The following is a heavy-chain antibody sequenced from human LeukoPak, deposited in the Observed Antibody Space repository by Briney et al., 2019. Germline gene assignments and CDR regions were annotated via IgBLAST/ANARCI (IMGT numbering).Heavy chain of an antibody. CDR3: ARGRLLEWFDS. CDR2: ISDSGST. D-gene: IGHD3-3*01. J-gene: IGHJ5*02. Sequence: SETLSLTCTVSGDSISSYYWSRIRQPPGKRLEWIGCISDSGSTNYNPSLKSRVTISVDTSKSQFSLKLSSVTAADTAVYYCARGRLLEWFDSWGQGTLVSVSS. V-gene: IGHV4-59*01. CDR1: GDSISSYY.